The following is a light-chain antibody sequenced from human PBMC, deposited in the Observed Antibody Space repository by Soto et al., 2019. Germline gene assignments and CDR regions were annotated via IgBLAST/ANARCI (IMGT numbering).Light chain of an antibody. V-gene: IGKV3-11*01. CDR1: QSVSSY. CDR2: DAS. J-gene: IGKJ4*01. Sequence: EIVLTQSPSTLSLSPGERATLSCRASQSVSSYFAWYQQKPGQAPRLLIYDASNRATGIPARLSGSGSGTDFTLTISSLEPEDFAVYYCQQRSNWLTFGGGTKVDIK. CDR3: QQRSNWLT.